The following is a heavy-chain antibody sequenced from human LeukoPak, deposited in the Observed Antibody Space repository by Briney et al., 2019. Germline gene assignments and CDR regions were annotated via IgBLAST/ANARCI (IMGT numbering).Heavy chain of an antibody. CDR1: GGTFSSYA. D-gene: IGHD5-12*01. CDR2: ISAYNGNT. V-gene: IGHV1-18*01. Sequence: ASVKVSCKASGGTFSSYAISWVRQAPGQGLEWMGWISAYNGNTNYAQKLQGRVTMTTDTSTSTAYMDLRSLRSDDTAVYYCARERGGRIHSGYTPRDNWGQGTLVTVSS. J-gene: IGHJ4*02. CDR3: ARERGGRIHSGYTPRDN.